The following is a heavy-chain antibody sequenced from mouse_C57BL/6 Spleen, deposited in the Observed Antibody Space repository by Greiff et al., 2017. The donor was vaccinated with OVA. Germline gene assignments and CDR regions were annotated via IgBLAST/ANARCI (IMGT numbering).Heavy chain of an antibody. CDR3: ARPYYGSSPDY. CDR2: INPNNGGT. CDR1: GYTFTDYY. Sequence: VQLKESGPELVKPGASVKISCKASGYTFTDYYMNWVKQSHGKSLEWIGDINPNNGGTSYNQKFKGKATLTVDKSSSTAYMELRSLTSEDSAVYYCARPYYGSSPDYWGQGTTLTVSS. D-gene: IGHD1-1*01. J-gene: IGHJ2*01. V-gene: IGHV1-26*01.